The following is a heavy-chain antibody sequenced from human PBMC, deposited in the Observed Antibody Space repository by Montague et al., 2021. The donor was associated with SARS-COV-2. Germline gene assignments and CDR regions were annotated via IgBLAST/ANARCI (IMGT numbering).Heavy chain of an antibody. J-gene: IGHJ6*02. CDR3: ARGQPPRITFGGIISYGLDV. CDR2: INHSGST. Sequence: SETLSLTSAVSGGSFSSYYWTWIRHPPGKGLEWIGEINHSGSTNYNPSLTRRVTISVDTSKNQFSLKLRSVTAADTAVYYCARGQPPRITFGGIISYGLDVWGQGTTVTVSS. D-gene: IGHD3-16*02. CDR1: GGSFSSYY. V-gene: IGHV4-34*01.